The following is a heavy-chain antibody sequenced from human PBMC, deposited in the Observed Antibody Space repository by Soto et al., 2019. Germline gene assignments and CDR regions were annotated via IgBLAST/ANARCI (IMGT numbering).Heavy chain of an antibody. CDR1: GGSFSGYY. J-gene: IGHJ5*02. D-gene: IGHD2-2*01. V-gene: IGHV4-34*01. CDR3: ARGRYCSSTSCRHWLDP. Sequence: PSETLSLTCAVYGGSFSGYYWSWIRQPPGKGLEWIGEINHSGSTNYNPSLKSRVTISVDTSKNQFSLKLSSVTAADTAVYYCARGRYCSSTSCRHWLDPWGQGTLVTVSS. CDR2: INHSGST.